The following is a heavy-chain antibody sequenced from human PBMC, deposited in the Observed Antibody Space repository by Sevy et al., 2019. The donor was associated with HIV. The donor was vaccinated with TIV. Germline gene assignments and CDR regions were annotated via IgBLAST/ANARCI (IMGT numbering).Heavy chain of an antibody. CDR1: RFTFNSYA. Sequence: GGSLRLSCAASRFTFNSYAMYWVRQAPGKGLEWVANIKQDGSEKYYVDSVKGRFTISRDNSQNSLFLQMNTLRAEDTAVYYCAREGSPYDTYYYYYGMDVWGQGTTVTVSS. V-gene: IGHV3-7*01. D-gene: IGHD5-12*01. CDR2: IKQDGSEK. CDR3: AREGSPYDTYYYYYGMDV. J-gene: IGHJ6*02.